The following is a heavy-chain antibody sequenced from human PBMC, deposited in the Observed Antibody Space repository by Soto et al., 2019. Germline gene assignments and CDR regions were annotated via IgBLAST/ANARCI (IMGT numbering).Heavy chain of an antibody. V-gene: IGHV1-8*01. CDR2: VNPNNGDT. CDR1: GYTFSNYD. Sequence: QVQLVQSGAELKKPGASVKVSCKASGYTFSNYDMNWVRQATGQGPEWIGWVNPNNGDTGYAQKFHCRVALTTDISTTTAYMELTSLRSEDTAIYYCAKVSRKGSAIDFDYWGQGTLITVSS. D-gene: IGHD3-10*01. CDR3: AKVSRKGSAIDFDY. J-gene: IGHJ4*02.